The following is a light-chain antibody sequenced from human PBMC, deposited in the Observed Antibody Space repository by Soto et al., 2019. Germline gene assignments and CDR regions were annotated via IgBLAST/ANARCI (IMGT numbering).Light chain of an antibody. V-gene: IGKV1-9*01. Sequence: DIQLTQSPSFLSASVGDIVTITCRPSQGISSYLAWYQQNPGKAPKLLIYAASTLQSGVPSRFSGSGSGTEFTLTISSLQPEDFATYYCQQLNSYPMYTFGQGTKLEIK. CDR2: AAS. CDR3: QQLNSYPMYT. J-gene: IGKJ2*01. CDR1: QGISSY.